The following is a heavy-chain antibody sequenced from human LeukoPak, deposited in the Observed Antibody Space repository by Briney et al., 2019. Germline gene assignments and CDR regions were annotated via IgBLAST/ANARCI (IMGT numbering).Heavy chain of an antibody. J-gene: IGHJ6*02. Sequence: GGSLRLSCTASGFTFSSYGMHWVRQAPGKGLEWVAVIWYGGSNKYYADSVKGRFTISRDNSKNTLYLQMNSLRAEDTAVYYCARDRVYCSGGGCYWWTHGMDVWGQGTTVTVSS. CDR3: ARDRVYCSGGGCYWWTHGMDV. CDR1: GFTFSSYG. CDR2: IWYGGSNK. D-gene: IGHD2-15*01. V-gene: IGHV3-33*08.